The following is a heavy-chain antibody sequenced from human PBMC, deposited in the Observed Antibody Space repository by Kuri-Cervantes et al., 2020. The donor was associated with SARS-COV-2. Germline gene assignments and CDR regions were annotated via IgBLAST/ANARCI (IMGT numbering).Heavy chain of an antibody. CDR1: GGSFSGYY. Sequence: ESLKISCAVYGGSFSGYYWSWIRQPPGKGLEWIGEINHSGSTNYNPSLKSRVTISVDTSKNQFSLKLSSVTAADTAVYYCARGGGVVVPAATANWFDPWGQGTLVTVSS. J-gene: IGHJ5*02. V-gene: IGHV4-34*01. CDR3: ARGGGVVVPAATANWFDP. D-gene: IGHD2-2*01. CDR2: INHSGST.